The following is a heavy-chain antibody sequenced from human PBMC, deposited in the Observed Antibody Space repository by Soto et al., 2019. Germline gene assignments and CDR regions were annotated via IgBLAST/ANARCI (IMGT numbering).Heavy chain of an antibody. CDR3: AKGRGGSGSLAPLVDF. D-gene: IGHD3-10*01. J-gene: IGHJ4*02. Sequence: EVQLLESGGGLVQPGGSLRLSCAASGFTFNNYAMTWVRQAPGKGLEWVSALSGGGDTTSYADSAKGRFTVSRDGSKSTLYLQMSSLRAEDTALYYCAKGRGGSGSLAPLVDFWGQGTLVTVSS. CDR1: GFTFNNYA. CDR2: LSGGGDTT. V-gene: IGHV3-23*01.